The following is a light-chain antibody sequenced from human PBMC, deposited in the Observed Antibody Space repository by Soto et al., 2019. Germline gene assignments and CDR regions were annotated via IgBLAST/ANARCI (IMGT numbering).Light chain of an antibody. J-gene: IGLJ2*01. CDR2: DVS. CDR1: SSDVGGYNY. CDR3: SSYTSGSTRVV. Sequence: QSVLTKPASVSGSPGQSITISCTGTSSDVGGYNYVSWYQQHPGKAPKVMIYDVSKRPSGISNRFSGSKSGNTASLTISGLQIEDEADYYCSSYTSGSTRVVFGGGTKLTVL. V-gene: IGLV2-14*03.